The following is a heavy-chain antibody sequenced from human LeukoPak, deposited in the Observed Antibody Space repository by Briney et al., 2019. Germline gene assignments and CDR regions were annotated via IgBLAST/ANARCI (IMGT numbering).Heavy chain of an antibody. Sequence: NPGGSLRVSCAASGFTFSSYAMSWVRQAPGKGLEWVSAISGSGGSTYYADSVKGRFTISRDNSKNTLYLQMNSLRAEDTAVYYCASGLRYFDWLLDYWGQGTLVTVSS. J-gene: IGHJ4*02. D-gene: IGHD3-9*01. CDR2: ISGSGGST. V-gene: IGHV3-23*01. CDR3: ASGLRYFDWLLDY. CDR1: GFTFSSYA.